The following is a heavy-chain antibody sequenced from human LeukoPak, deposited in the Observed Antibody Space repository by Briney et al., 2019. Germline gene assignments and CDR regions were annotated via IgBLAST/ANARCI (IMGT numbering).Heavy chain of an antibody. J-gene: IGHJ6*03. CDR2: INPNNGGT. CDR3: AADRLSRADYMDF. CDR1: GYTFTAYY. Sequence: GGSLRLSCAASGYTFTAYYMHWVRQAPGQGLKWMGWINPNNGGTNYAQKFQGRFTMTRDTSTGTAYMELSRLRSDDTAVYYCAADRLSRADYMDFWGKGTTVTVSS. D-gene: IGHD6-6*01. V-gene: IGHV1-2*02.